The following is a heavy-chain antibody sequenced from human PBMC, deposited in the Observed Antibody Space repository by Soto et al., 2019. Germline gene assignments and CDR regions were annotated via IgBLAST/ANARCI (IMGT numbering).Heavy chain of an antibody. CDR2: IYPADSDT. J-gene: IGHJ3*01. CDR1: GYNFKNWW. CDR3: ARSREYSFGYKSPFDV. Sequence: GESLKFSCEASGYNFKNWWIVWVRQMPGKGLECMGIIYPADSDTRYSPSFQGHVTISADKSISTAYLQWNSLKASDTAIYYCARSREYSFGYKSPFDVWGQGTTVTVSS. V-gene: IGHV5-51*01. D-gene: IGHD5-18*01.